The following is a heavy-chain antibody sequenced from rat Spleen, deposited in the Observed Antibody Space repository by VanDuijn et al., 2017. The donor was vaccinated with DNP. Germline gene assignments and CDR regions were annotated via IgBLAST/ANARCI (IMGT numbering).Heavy chain of an antibody. D-gene: IGHD1-11*01. CDR2: INTDGGST. CDR1: GFTFSSYW. Sequence: EVQLVETGGGLVQPGRSLKLSCVASGFTFSSYWMYWIRQAPGKGLEWVASINTDGGSTYYPDSVKGRFTISRDNAENTVYLQMDSLRSEDTATYYCVTRGKYGGYDYWGQGVIVTVSS. J-gene: IGHJ2*01. CDR3: VTRGKYGGYDY. V-gene: IGHV5-58*01.